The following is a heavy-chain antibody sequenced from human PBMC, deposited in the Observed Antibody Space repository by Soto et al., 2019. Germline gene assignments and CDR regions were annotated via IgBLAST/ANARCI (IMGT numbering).Heavy chain of an antibody. CDR2: ISSSGGST. CDR1: GITFSSYA. Sequence: GWSLRLSFASSGITFSSYAMSWVRQAPGKGLEWVSAISSSGGSTYYADSVKGRFTISRDNSKNALYLQMNSLRAEDTAVYYCAKDLGFAQWPDAFDIWGQGTMVTVSS. CDR3: AKDLGFAQWPDAFDI. V-gene: IGHV3-23*01. D-gene: IGHD6-19*01. J-gene: IGHJ3*02.